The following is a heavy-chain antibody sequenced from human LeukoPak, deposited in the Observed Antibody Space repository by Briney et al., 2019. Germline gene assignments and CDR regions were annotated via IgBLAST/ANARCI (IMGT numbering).Heavy chain of an antibody. V-gene: IGHV3-30*03. CDR2: ISYDGSNK. Sequence: GRSLRLSCAASGFTFSSYGMHWVRQAPGKGLEWVAVISYDGSNKYYADSVKGRFTISRDNSKNTLYLQMNSLRAEDTAVYYCARLFGSWSVYYFDYWGQGTLVTVSS. J-gene: IGHJ4*02. D-gene: IGHD6-13*01. CDR3: ARLFGSWSVYYFDY. CDR1: GFTFSSYG.